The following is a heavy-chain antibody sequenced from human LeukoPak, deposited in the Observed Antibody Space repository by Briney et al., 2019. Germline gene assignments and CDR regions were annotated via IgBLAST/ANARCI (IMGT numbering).Heavy chain of an antibody. Sequence: GGSLRLSCAASGFTFDDFAMHWVRQAPGKGPEWVSGISWNSGSIGYAASVKGRFTISRDNAKNSLYLQMNSLRAEDTAVYYCARDGVLWFGESQAHYYYGMDVWGQGTTVTVSS. CDR1: GFTFDDFA. J-gene: IGHJ6*02. D-gene: IGHD3-10*01. CDR2: ISWNSGSI. V-gene: IGHV3-9*01. CDR3: ARDGVLWFGESQAHYYYGMDV.